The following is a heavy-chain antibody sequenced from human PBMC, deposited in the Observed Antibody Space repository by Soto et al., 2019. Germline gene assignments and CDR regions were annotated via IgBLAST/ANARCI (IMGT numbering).Heavy chain of an antibody. Sequence: HPWGSLRLSCAASGFTFSSYGMHWVRQAPGKGLEWVAVISYDGSNKYYADSVKGRFTISRDNSKNTLYLQMNSLRAEDTAVYYCAKDIVVVPAAIPDFDYWGQGTLVTVS. CDR2: ISYDGSNK. V-gene: IGHV3-30*18. CDR3: AKDIVVVPAAIPDFDY. D-gene: IGHD2-2*01. CDR1: GFTFSSYG. J-gene: IGHJ4*02.